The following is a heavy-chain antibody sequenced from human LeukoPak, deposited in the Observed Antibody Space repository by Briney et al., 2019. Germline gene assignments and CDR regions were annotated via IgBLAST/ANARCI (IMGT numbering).Heavy chain of an antibody. CDR1: GFTFSSHA. D-gene: IGHD2-2*01. Sequence: GGSLRLSCAASGFTFSSHALSWVRQAPGRGLEWVSSLSGSGYNTYYADSVKGRFTISRDNSKNTVYLQMNSLRAEDTAVYYCAKDPYGTRYFDYWGQGTLVTVSS. J-gene: IGHJ4*02. CDR2: LSGSGYNT. CDR3: AKDPYGTRYFDY. V-gene: IGHV3-23*01.